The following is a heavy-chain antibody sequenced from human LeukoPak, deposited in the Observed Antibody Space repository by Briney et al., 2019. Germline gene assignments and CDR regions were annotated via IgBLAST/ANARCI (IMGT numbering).Heavy chain of an antibody. CDR2: IYYSGST. CDR3: ARGGTVRNGMDV. CDR1: GGSISSYY. V-gene: IGHV4-59*01. J-gene: IGHJ6*02. Sequence: KASETLSLTCTVSGGSISSYYWSWIRQPPGKGLEWIGYIYYSGSTNYNPSLKSRVTLSVDTSRNQFSLKLSSVTAADTAVYYCARGGTVRNGMDVWGQGTTVTVSS. D-gene: IGHD1-26*01.